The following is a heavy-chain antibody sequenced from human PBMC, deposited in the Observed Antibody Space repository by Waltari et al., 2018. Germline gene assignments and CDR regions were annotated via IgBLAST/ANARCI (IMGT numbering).Heavy chain of an antibody. J-gene: IGHJ6*02. V-gene: IGHV4-59*01. CDR3: ARSYYYDSSGYPGVMDV. D-gene: IGHD3-22*01. CDR2: IYYSGST. CDR1: GGSISSYY. Sequence: QVQLQESGPGLVKPSETLSLTCTVSGGSISSYYWSWIRQPPGKGLEWIGYIYYSGSTNYNPSLKSRVTISVDTSKNQFSLKLSSVTAADTAVYYCARSYYYDSSGYPGVMDVWGQGTTVTVSS.